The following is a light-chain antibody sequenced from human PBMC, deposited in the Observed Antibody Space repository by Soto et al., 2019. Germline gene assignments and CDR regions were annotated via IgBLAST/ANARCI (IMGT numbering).Light chain of an antibody. V-gene: IGLV2-23*02. Sequence: QSVLTQPASVSGSPGQSITISCTGTSSDVGSYNFVSWYQQHPGKAPKVLIYEVSKRPSGVSSRFSGSKSAYTASLTISGLQAEDEADYYCCSYAGGGTFEVLFGGGTKLTVL. CDR1: SSDVGSYNF. J-gene: IGLJ2*01. CDR3: CSYAGGGTFEVL. CDR2: EVS.